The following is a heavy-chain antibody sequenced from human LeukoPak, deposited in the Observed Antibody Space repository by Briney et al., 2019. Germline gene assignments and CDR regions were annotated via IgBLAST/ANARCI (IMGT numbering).Heavy chain of an antibody. D-gene: IGHD3-3*01. CDR2: ISSSSSYI. J-gene: IGHJ6*02. V-gene: IGHV3-21*01. CDR1: GFTFSSYS. Sequence: GGSLRLYCAASGFTFSSYSMNWVRQAPGKGLEWVSSISSSSSYIYYADSVKGRFTISRDNAKNSLYLQMNSLRAEDTAVYYCAREEWYYYGMDVWGQGTTVTVSS. CDR3: AREEWYYYGMDV.